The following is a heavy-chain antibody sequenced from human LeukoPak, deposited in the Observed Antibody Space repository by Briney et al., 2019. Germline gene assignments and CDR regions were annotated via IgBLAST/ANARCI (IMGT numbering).Heavy chain of an antibody. J-gene: IGHJ5*02. V-gene: IGHV3-7*01. CDR3: ARAISRANLLITIFGVVTPSWFDP. CDR1: GFTFSSYW. D-gene: IGHD3-3*01. Sequence: PGGSLRLSCAASGFTFSSYWMSWVRQAPGKGLEWVANIKQDGSEKYYVDSVKGRFTISRDNAKNSLYLQMNSLRAEDTAVYYCARAISRANLLITIFGVVTPSWFDPWDQGTLVTVSS. CDR2: IKQDGSEK.